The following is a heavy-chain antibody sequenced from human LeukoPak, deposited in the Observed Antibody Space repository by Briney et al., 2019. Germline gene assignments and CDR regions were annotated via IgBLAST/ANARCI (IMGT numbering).Heavy chain of an antibody. Sequence: KPSDTLSLICAVYGGPYSGYYWMWLRQAPEKGLEGIGEINHSGSTNYNPSLKSRVTMSVDTSRNQFALRLSSVTAADTAVYYCARSYDYLWGSHRYTPTFDSWGQGTLVTVSS. CDR3: ARSYDYLWGSHRYTPTFDS. D-gene: IGHD3-16*02. J-gene: IGHJ4*02. V-gene: IGHV4-34*01. CDR2: INHSGST. CDR1: GGPYSGYY.